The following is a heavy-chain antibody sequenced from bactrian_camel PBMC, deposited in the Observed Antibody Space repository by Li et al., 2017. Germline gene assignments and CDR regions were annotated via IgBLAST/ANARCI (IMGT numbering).Heavy chain of an antibody. V-gene: IGHV3-2*01. J-gene: IGHJ4*01. D-gene: IGHD1*01. CDR3: AADVQLIPASCSRGGPFRN. Sequence: HVQLVESGGGSVQAGGSLRLSCAPSGQSFTGYCMAWFRQAPGEERKAVASLDSDGTTSYADSVKGRFTVSYDNAKNTLYLQMNSLGPEDTAMYYCAADVQLIPASCSRGGPFRNWGQGTQVTVS. CDR1: GQSFTGYC. CDR2: LDSDGTTS.